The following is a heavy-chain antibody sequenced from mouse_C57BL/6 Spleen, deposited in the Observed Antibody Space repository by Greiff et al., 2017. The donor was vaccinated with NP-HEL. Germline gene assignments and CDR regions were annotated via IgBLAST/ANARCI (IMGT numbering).Heavy chain of an antibody. D-gene: IGHD4-1*01. J-gene: IGHJ4*01. CDR2: ISSGSSII. Sequence: EVQLVESGGGLVKPGGSLKLSCAASGFTFSDYGMHWVRQAPEKGLEWVAYISSGSSIIYYADKVKGRFTISRDNAKNTLFLQMTRLRSEDTARYCWARTGPYAMEYWGQGTSVTVSS. V-gene: IGHV5-17*01. CDR1: GFTFSDYG. CDR3: ARTGPYAMEY.